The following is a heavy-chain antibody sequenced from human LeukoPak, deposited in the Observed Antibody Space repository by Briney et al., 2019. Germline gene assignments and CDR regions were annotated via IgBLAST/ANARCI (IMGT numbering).Heavy chain of an antibody. CDR2: IKQDGREK. J-gene: IGHJ4*02. Sequence: GGSLRLSRAASGLTFRSYWMSWVRQAPGKGLEWVAHIKQDGREKYYVDSVKGRFTISRDNAKNSLYLQMNSLTAEDTAVYYCGTSAVGPAAIFVYWGRGTLVTVFS. D-gene: IGHD2-2*01. CDR1: GLTFRSYW. CDR3: GTSAVGPAAIFVY. V-gene: IGHV3-7*05.